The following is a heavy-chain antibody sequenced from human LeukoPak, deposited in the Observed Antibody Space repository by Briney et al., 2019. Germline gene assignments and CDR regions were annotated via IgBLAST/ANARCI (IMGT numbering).Heavy chain of an antibody. CDR2: ISTYNGNT. V-gene: IGHV1-18*01. J-gene: IGHJ4*02. D-gene: IGHD3-22*01. CDR1: GYRFTASG. Sequence: ASVKVSCKTSGYRFTASGISWVRQAPGQGLEWMGWISTYNGNTNYAQKLQGRVSMTTDTFTTTAYMELRSLRSDDTAVYFCARDRDYYDRSRGRLDYWGQGTLVTVSS. CDR3: ARDRDYYDRSRGRLDY.